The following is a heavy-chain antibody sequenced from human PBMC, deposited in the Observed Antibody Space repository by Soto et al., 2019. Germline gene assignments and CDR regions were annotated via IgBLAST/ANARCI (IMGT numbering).Heavy chain of an antibody. J-gene: IGHJ4*02. CDR2: IWYDGSNK. CDR3: ASVCSGGSCFDY. CDR1: GFTFSSYG. Sequence: QVQLVESGGGVVQPGRSLRLSCEASGFTFSSYGMHWVRQAPGKGLEWVAVIWYDGSNKYYADSVKGRFTISRDNSKNTLYLQMNSLRAEDTAVYYCASVCSGGSCFDYWGQGTLVTVSS. D-gene: IGHD2-15*01. V-gene: IGHV3-33*01.